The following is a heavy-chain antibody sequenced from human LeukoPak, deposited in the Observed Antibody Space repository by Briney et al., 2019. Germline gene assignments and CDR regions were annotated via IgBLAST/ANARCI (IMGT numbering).Heavy chain of an antibody. D-gene: IGHD2-15*01. CDR1: GYTFTNYG. J-gene: IGHJ4*02. V-gene: IGHV1-18*01. CDR3: AREGGGGIDIEPSFDY. Sequence: ASVKVSCKASGYTFTNYGISWVRQAPGQGLEWMGWISAYNGNTNYAQNFQGRVTMTRDTSTSTVYVELSSLRSEDTAVYYCAREGGGGIDIEPSFDYWGQGTLVTVSS. CDR2: ISAYNGNT.